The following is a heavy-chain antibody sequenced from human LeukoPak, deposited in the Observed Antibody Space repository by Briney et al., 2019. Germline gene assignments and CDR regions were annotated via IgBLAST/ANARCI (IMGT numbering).Heavy chain of an antibody. CDR3: AAAYYYGSGSYYRDY. CDR2: ISAYNGNT. Sequence: GASVKVSCKASGYTFTSYGISWVRQAPGQGLEWMGWISAYNGNTNYAQKLQGRVTMTTDTSTSTAYMELRSLRSDDTAVYYCAAAYYYGSGSYYRDYWGQGTLVTVSS. CDR1: GYTFTSYG. J-gene: IGHJ4*02. V-gene: IGHV1-18*01. D-gene: IGHD3-10*01.